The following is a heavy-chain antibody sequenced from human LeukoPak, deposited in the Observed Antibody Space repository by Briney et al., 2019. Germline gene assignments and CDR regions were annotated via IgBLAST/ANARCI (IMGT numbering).Heavy chain of an antibody. CDR2: INTDGSST. CDR3: ARVKVGSWDWFDP. V-gene: IGHV3-74*01. CDR1: GFTFSSYW. Sequence: GGSLRLSCAASGFTFSSYWMHWVRQAPGKGLVRVSRINTDGSSTSYADSVKGRFTISRDNAKNTAYLQMNSLRAEDTAVYYCARVKVGSWDWFDPWGQGTLVTVSS. J-gene: IGHJ5*02. D-gene: IGHD1-26*01.